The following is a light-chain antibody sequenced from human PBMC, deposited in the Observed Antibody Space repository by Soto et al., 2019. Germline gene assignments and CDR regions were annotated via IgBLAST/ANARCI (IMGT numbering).Light chain of an antibody. J-gene: IGLJ2*01. V-gene: IGLV2-8*01. CDR2: EVS. CDR3: SSYAGSNNVV. Sequence: QSALTQPXXVSXXXXQSXXXXXXXXTSDLXXXXXVSWXQQYXGKAXRLMMYEVSNRPSGVPDRFSGSKSGNTASLTVSGLXPEDDSNYYCSSYAGSNNVVFGGGTKVTVL. CDR1: TSDLXXXXX.